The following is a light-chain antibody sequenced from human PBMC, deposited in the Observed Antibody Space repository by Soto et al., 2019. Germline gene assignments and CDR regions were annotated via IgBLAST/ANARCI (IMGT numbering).Light chain of an antibody. V-gene: IGLV2-14*01. CDR3: SSYTSSSTYV. CDR1: SSDVGGYNY. Sequence: HSVLTQPASVSGSPGQSITISCTGTSSDVGGYNYVSWYQQHPGKAPKLMIYEVTNRPSGVSNRFSGSKSGSTASLTISGLQADDEADYYCSSYTSSSTYVFGTGTKLTVL. CDR2: EVT. J-gene: IGLJ1*01.